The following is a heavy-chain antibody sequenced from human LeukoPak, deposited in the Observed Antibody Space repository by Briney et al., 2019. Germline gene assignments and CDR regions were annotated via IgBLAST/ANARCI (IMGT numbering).Heavy chain of an antibody. CDR3: ARDRSYGDYGDY. V-gene: IGHV1-2*06. CDR1: GYTFTGYY. Sequence: ASVKVSCKASGYTFTGYYMHWVRQAPGQGLEWMGRINPNSGGTNYAQKFQGRVTMTRDTSISTAYMELSRLRSDDTAVYYCARDRSYGDYGDYWGQGTLVTVSS. D-gene: IGHD4-17*01. CDR2: INPNSGGT. J-gene: IGHJ4*02.